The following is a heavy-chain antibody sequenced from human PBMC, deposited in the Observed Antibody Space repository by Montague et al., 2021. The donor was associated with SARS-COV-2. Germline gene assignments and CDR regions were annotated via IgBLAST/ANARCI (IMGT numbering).Heavy chain of an antibody. D-gene: IGHD3-16*02. V-gene: IGHV4-39*02. J-gene: IGHJ4*02. Sequence: SETLSLTCTVSSGSIISSGYYWGWIRQPPGKELEWIGNIYYSGTTYYNPSLQSRGIISVDTSKNHLSLSLSSVTAADTAVYFCARGIVGGDITPFDYWGQGTPVTVSS. CDR1: SGSIISSGYY. CDR2: IYYSGTT. CDR3: ARGIVGGDITPFDY.